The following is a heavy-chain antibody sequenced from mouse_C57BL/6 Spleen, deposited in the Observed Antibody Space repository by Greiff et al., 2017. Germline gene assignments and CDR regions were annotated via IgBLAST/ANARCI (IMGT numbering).Heavy chain of an antibody. CDR3: ARGGYYYGSSIAMDY. V-gene: IGHV5-9*01. CDR1: GFTFSSYT. Sequence: EVKLVESGGGLVKPGGSLKLSCAASGFTFSSYTMSWVRQTPEKRLEWVATISGGCGNTYYPDSVKGRFTISRDNAKNTLYLQMSSLRSEDTALYYCARGGYYYGSSIAMDYWGQGTSVTVSS. J-gene: IGHJ4*01. D-gene: IGHD1-1*01. CDR2: ISGGCGNT.